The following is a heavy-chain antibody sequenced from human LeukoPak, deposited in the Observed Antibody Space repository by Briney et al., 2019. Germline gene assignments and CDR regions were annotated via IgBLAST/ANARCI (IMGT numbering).Heavy chain of an antibody. CDR3: ARGGYSYTGSWFDP. J-gene: IGHJ5*02. CDR2: IIPIFGTA. V-gene: IGHV1-69*13. CDR1: GGTFSSYA. Sequence: SVKVSCKASGGTFSSYAISWVRQAPGQGLEWMGGIIPIFGTANYAQKFQGRVTITADESTSTAYMELSSLRSEDTAVYYCARGGYSYTGSWFDPWGQGTLVTVSS. D-gene: IGHD5-18*01.